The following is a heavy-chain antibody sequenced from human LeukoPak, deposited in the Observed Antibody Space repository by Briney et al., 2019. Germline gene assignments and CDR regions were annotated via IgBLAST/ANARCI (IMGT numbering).Heavy chain of an antibody. CDR1: GFTFSRYW. D-gene: IGHD2-15*01. V-gene: IGHV3-74*01. CDR2: INSDGSTT. CDR3: TRYCIGGSCAPVSYAMDV. Sequence: GGSLRLSCAASGFTFSRYWMHWVRQAPGKGLVWVSRINSDGSTTTYADSVKGRFTISRDNAKNTLYLQVNSLRAEDTAVYYCTRYCIGGSCAPVSYAMDVWGQGTTVTVSS. J-gene: IGHJ6*02.